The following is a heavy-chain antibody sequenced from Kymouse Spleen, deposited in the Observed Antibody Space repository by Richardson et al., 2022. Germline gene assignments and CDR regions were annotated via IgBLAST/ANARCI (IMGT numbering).Heavy chain of an antibody. V-gene: IGHV4-39*01. CDR3: ARQTYCGGDCYSDY. D-gene: IGHD2-21*02. J-gene: IGHJ4*02. CDR2: IYYSGST. Sequence: QLQLQESGPGLVKPSETLSLTCTVSGGSISSSSYYWGWIRQPPGKGLEWIGSIYYSGSTYYNPSLKSRVTISVDTSKNQFSLKLSSVTAADTAVYYCARQTYCGGDCYSDYWGQGTLVTVSS. CDR1: GGSISSSSYY.